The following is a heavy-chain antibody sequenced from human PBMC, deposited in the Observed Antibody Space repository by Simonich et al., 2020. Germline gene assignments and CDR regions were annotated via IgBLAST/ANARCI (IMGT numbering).Heavy chain of an antibody. D-gene: IGHD1-1*01. J-gene: IGHJ3*02. CDR2: IYHGDSDT. CDR1: GYSFTSYW. CDR3: ARQLNDFDI. Sequence: EVQLVQSGAEVKKPGESLKISCKGSGYSFTSYWIGWVRQIPGKGLEVMGMIYHGDSDTRYIPSFQGQVTISADKYISTAYLQWSSLKASDTAMYYCARQLNDFDIWGQGTMVTVSS. V-gene: IGHV5-51*01.